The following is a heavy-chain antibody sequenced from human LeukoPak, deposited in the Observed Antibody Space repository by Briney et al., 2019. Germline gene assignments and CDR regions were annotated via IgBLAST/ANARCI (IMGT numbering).Heavy chain of an antibody. CDR2: IHLDGSEK. D-gene: IGHD6-13*01. CDR1: GFTFSSYW. J-gene: IGHJ4*02. V-gene: IGHV3-7*01. Sequence: GGSLRLSCAASGFTFSSYWMSWVRQAPGKGLVWVANIHLDGSEKYYVDSVKGRLTISRDNSRNTLYLQMNSLRVEDTAMYSCARDPAGNRGNFDYWGQGTLVTVSS. CDR3: ARDPAGNRGNFDY.